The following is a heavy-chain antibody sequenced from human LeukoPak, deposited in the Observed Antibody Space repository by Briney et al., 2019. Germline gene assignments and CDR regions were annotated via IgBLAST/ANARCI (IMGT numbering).Heavy chain of an antibody. CDR1: GYTFTGYH. V-gene: IGHV1-2*06. D-gene: IGHD2-2*01. CDR3: ARGPGYCSSTSCYGTWFDP. CDR2: INPYSGDT. J-gene: IGHJ5*02. Sequence: ASVKVSCKASGYTFTGYHIHWVRQAPGQGLEWMGRINPYSGDTNFAQKFQGRVTMTRDTSISTAYMELSRLRSDDTAVYYCARGPGYCSSTSCYGTWFDPWGQGTLVTVSS.